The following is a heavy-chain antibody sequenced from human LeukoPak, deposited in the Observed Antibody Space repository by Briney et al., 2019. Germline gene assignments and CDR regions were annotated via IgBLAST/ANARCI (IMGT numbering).Heavy chain of an antibody. J-gene: IGHJ3*02. V-gene: IGHV4-34*01. Sequence: PSETLSLTCAVDGGSFSGYYWGWIRQPPGKGLEWIGEINHSGSTNYNPSLKSRVTISVDTSKNQFSLKLSSVTAADTAVYYCARVKIVVAPYAFDIWGQGTMVTVSS. CDR3: ARVKIVVAPYAFDI. D-gene: IGHD3-22*01. CDR2: INHSGST. CDR1: GGSFSGYY.